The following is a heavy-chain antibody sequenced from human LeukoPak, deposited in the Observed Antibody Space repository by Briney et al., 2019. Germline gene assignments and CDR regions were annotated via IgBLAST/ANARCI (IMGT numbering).Heavy chain of an antibody. CDR1: GGSISSGSYY. CDR3: ARDTRSGNWNYWFHP. Sequence: SETLSLTCTVSGGSISSGSYYWSWIRQPAGKGLEWIGRIYTSGSTNYNPSLKSRVTISVDTSKNQFSLKLSSVTAADTAVYYCARDTRSGNWNYWFHPWGQGTLVTVSS. D-gene: IGHD1-7*01. J-gene: IGHJ5*02. V-gene: IGHV4-61*02. CDR2: IYTSGST.